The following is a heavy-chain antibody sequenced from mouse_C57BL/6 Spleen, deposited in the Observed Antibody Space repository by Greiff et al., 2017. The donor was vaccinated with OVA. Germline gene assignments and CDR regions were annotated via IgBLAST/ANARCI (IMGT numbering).Heavy chain of an antibody. CDR2: INPSNGGT. V-gene: IGHV1-53*01. D-gene: IGHD2-4*01. J-gene: IGHJ4*01. Sequence: QVQLQQPGTELVKPGASVKLSCKASGYTFTSYWMHWVKQRPGQGLEWIGNINPSNGGTNYNEKFKGKATLTVDKSSSTAYMQLSSLTSEDSAVYYCASESLGLRPYYAMDYWGQGTSVTVSS. CDR1: GYTFTSYW. CDR3: ASESLGLRPYYAMDY.